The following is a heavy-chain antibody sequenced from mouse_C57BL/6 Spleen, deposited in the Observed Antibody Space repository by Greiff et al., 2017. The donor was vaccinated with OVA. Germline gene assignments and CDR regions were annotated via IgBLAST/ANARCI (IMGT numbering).Heavy chain of an antibody. CDR3: ARADYYYGSSYWYFDV. Sequence: VHLVESGAELVKPGASVKISCKASGYAFSSYWMNWVKQRPGKGLEWIGQIYPGDGDTNYNGKFKGKATLTADKSSSTAYMQLSSLTSEDSAVYFCARADYYYGSSYWYFDVWGTGTTVTVSS. V-gene: IGHV1-80*01. CDR2: IYPGDGDT. CDR1: GYAFSSYW. J-gene: IGHJ1*03. D-gene: IGHD1-1*01.